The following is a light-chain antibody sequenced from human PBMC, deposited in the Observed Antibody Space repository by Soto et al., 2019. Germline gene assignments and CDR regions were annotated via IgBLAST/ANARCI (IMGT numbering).Light chain of an antibody. CDR1: QSILFTSNNKNY. CDR3: QQYYTTPPYT. CDR2: WAS. J-gene: IGKJ2*01. V-gene: IGKV4-1*01. Sequence: DIVMTQSPDSLAVSLGERAAINCKSRQSILFTSNNKNYLAWYQQKQGQPPKLLIYWASTRESGVPDRFSGSGSGTDFILTISSLQAEDDAVYYCQQYYTTPPYTFGQGTKVEIK.